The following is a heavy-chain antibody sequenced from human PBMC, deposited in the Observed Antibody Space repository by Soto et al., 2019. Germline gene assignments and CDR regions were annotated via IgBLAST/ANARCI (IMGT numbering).Heavy chain of an antibody. D-gene: IGHD4-17*01. CDR1: GFTFSSYW. CDR3: ASMAGRDYDDFDAFDI. CDR2: IKQDGSEK. J-gene: IGHJ3*02. V-gene: IGHV3-7*01. Sequence: PGGSLRLSCAASGFTFSSYWMSWVRQAPGKGLEWVANIKQDGSEKYYVDSVKGRFTISRDNAKNSLYLQMNSLRAEDTAVYYCASMAGRDYDDFDAFDIWGQGTMVTV.